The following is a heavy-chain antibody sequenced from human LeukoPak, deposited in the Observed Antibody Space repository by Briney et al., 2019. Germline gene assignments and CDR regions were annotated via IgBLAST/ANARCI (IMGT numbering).Heavy chain of an antibody. Sequence: PGGSLRLSCAASGFTFDDYAMHWVRQAPGKGLEWVSAIDSVGDSTYYADSLKGRFTISRDNSKNTVQLQMSSLRAEDTAIYYCAKGTASGITYFFDFWGQGTLVTVSS. CDR2: IDSVGDST. V-gene: IGHV3-23*01. CDR3: AKGTASGITYFFDF. J-gene: IGHJ4*02. D-gene: IGHD3-10*01. CDR1: GFTFDDYA.